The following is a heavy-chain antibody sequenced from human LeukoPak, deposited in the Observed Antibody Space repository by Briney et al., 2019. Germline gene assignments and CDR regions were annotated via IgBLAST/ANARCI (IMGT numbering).Heavy chain of an antibody. CDR3: ARGGYSYDNWFDP. V-gene: IGHV4-61*02. CDR1: GGSISSGSYY. J-gene: IGHJ5*02. D-gene: IGHD5-18*01. Sequence: SSETLSLTCTVSGGSISSGSYYWSWIRQPAGKGLEWIGRIYTSGSTNYNPSLKSRVTISVDTSKNQFSLKLSSVTAADTAVYYCARGGYSYDNWFDPWGQGTLVTVSS. CDR2: IYTSGST.